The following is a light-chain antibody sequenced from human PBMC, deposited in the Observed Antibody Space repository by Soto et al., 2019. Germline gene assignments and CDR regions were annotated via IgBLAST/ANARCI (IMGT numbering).Light chain of an antibody. CDR2: GVS. V-gene: IGKV3-20*01. Sequence: EIVLTLSAGTLSLSPRETATLSCMASQSLTSSYLAWYQQRPGQAPSLLIYGVSSRATGIPDRFSGSGSGTDFTLTITRLEPEDFAVYYCQHYGYSLWTFGQGTKVDIK. CDR1: QSLTSSY. J-gene: IGKJ1*01. CDR3: QHYGYSLWT.